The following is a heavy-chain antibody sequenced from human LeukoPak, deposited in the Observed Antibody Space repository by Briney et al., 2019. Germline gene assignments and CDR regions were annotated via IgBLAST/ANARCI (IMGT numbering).Heavy chain of an antibody. J-gene: IGHJ4*02. V-gene: IGHV4-34*01. CDR1: GGSFSGYY. CDR3: ARGAGISTGEFDY. CDR2: INHSGST. D-gene: IGHD7-27*01. Sequence: PSETLSLTCAVYGGSFSGYYWSWIREPPGKGLEWIGEINHSGSTNYNPSLKSRVTISVDTSKNQFSLKLSSVTAADTAVYYCARGAGISTGEFDYWGQGTLVTVSS.